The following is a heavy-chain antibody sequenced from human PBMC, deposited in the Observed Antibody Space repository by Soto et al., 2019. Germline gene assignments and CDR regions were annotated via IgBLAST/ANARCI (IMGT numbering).Heavy chain of an antibody. D-gene: IGHD2-21*01. CDR3: ARDHDVMIIPSHPAAF. CDR1: GYTFSSYG. V-gene: IGHV1-18*04. Sequence: QVQLVQSGPEVKKPGASVQVSCKASGYTFSSYGIAWVRRAPGKGLEWLGWISAHNGLTKYAANVHDRVTMTTDTSTRTVYMELRGLTSDDTAFYFCARDHDVMIIPSHPAAFWGQGTLVTVSS. J-gene: IGHJ4*02. CDR2: ISAHNGLT.